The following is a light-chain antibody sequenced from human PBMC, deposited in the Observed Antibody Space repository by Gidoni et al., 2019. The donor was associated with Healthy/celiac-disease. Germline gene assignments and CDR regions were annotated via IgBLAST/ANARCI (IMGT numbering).Light chain of an antibody. Sequence: QSVLTQPPSVSGAPGHRVTISCTGSSSNIGAGYDVPWYQQLPATAPKLLIYGTSNRPSGVPDRFSGPKSGTSASLAITGLQAEDEAVYYCQSYDSSLSGSKVFGGGTKLTVL. CDR3: QSYDSSLSGSKV. V-gene: IGLV1-40*01. CDR1: SSNIGAGYD. CDR2: GTS. J-gene: IGLJ3*02.